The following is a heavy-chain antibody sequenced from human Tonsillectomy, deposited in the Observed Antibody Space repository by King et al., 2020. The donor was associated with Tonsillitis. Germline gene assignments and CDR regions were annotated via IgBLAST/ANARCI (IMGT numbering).Heavy chain of an antibody. J-gene: IGHJ4*02. Sequence: VQLVESGGGEVQPGGSLRLSCAASGFTFSSYGMHWVRQAPGKGLEWVAFIRYDGSNKYYADSVKGRFTISRDNSKNTLYLQMNSLRAEDTAVYYCANRAVAGAHFDYWGQGTLVTVSS. D-gene: IGHD6-19*01. CDR2: IRYDGSNK. CDR1: GFTFSSYG. V-gene: IGHV3-30*02. CDR3: ANRAVAGAHFDY.